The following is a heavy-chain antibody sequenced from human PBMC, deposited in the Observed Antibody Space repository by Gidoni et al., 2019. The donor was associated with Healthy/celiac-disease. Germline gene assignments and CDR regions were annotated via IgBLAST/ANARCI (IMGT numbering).Heavy chain of an antibody. CDR1: GGSISRGGYS. CDR2: IYHSGST. Sequence: QLQLQESGSGLVKPSQTLSLTCAVSGGSISRGGYSWSWIRQPPGKGLEWIGYIYHSGSTYYNPSLKSRVTISVDRSKNQFSLKLSSVTAADTAVYYCARGNGDYVSSYFDYWGQGTLVTVSS. V-gene: IGHV4-30-2*01. J-gene: IGHJ4*02. CDR3: ARGNGDYVSSYFDY. D-gene: IGHD4-17*01.